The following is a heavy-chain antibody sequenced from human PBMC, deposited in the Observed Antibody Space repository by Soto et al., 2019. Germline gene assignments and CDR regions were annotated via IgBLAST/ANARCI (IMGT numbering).Heavy chain of an antibody. CDR2: IKEDGTER. V-gene: IGHV3-7*01. CDR3: ARVAYSRGWIFDY. J-gene: IGHJ4*02. CDR1: AFTFSTYW. Sequence: GGSLRLSCAASAFTFSTYWMSWVRQIPGRGLEWVANIKEDGTERYYVDSVKGRFTISRDNAKNSLFLQMNSPRAEDTAVYFCARVAYSRGWIFDYWGQGTLATVSS. D-gene: IGHD6-19*01.